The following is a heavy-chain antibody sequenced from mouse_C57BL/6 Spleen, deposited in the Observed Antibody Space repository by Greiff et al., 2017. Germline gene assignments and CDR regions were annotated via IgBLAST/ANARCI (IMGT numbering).Heavy chain of an antibody. Sequence: VQLQQPGAELVRPGSSVKLSCKASGYTFTSYWMHWVKQRPIQGLEWIGNIDPSDSETHYNQKFKDKATLTVDKSSSTAYMQLSSLTSEDSAVYYCARPQGYYDWYFEVWGTGTTVTVSS. V-gene: IGHV1-52*01. D-gene: IGHD2-3*01. CDR1: GYTFTSYW. J-gene: IGHJ1*03. CDR2: IDPSDSET. CDR3: ARPQGYYDWYFEV.